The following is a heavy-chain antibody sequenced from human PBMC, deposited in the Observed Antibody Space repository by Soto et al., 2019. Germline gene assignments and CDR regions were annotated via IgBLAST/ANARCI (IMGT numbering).Heavy chain of an antibody. J-gene: IGHJ4*02. CDR2: IYYSGST. CDR1: GGSISSYY. CDR3: ARAGYYDSRGYFLDY. V-gene: IGHV4-59*01. Sequence: WETLSLPCTVSGGSISSYYWSWIRQPPGKGLEWIGYIYYSGSTNYNPSLKGRVTISVDTSKNQSSLRMRSVTAADTAVYYCARAGYYDSRGYFLDYWGQGTVVTVSS. D-gene: IGHD3-22*01.